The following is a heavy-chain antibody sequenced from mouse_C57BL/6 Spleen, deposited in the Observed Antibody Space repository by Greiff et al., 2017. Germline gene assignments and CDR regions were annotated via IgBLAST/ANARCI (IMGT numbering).Heavy chain of an antibody. CDR1: GFTFSSYA. CDR3: ARDASYSNYPYAMDY. J-gene: IGHJ4*01. V-gene: IGHV5-4*01. CDR2: ISDGGSYT. D-gene: IGHD2-5*01. Sequence: EVQLQQSGGGLVKPGGSLKLSCAASGFTFSSYAMSWVRQTPEKRLEWVATISDGGSYTYYPDNVKGRFTISRDNAKNNLYLQMSHLKSEDTAMYYCARDASYSNYPYAMDYWGQGTSVTVSS.